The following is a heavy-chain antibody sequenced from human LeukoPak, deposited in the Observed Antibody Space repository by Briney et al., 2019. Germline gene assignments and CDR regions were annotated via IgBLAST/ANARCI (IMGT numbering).Heavy chain of an antibody. V-gene: IGHV4-31*03. CDR1: GDSIGSGGYY. CDR3: ARVGRRDNAFDI. CDR2: IYYSGST. D-gene: IGHD5-24*01. J-gene: IGHJ3*02. Sequence: SETLSLTCTVSGDSIGSGGYYWSWIRQHPGKGLEWIGYIYYSGSTYYDPSLMSRVTISVDTSKNQFSLKLSSVTAADTAVYYCARVGRRDNAFDIWGQGTMVTVSS.